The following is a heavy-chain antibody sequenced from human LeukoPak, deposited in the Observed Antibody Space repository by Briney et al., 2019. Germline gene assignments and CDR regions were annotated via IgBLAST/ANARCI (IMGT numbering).Heavy chain of an antibody. Sequence: GGSLRLSCAASGFTFSDRGMTWIRQAPGEGLEWVSVIYSGGSTYYADSVKGRFTISRDTSKNTLYLQVNSLRAEDTAVYYCARMIAAAGTTGGDYFDYWGQGTLVTVSS. D-gene: IGHD6-13*01. CDR2: IYSGGST. CDR3: ARMIAAAGTTGGDYFDY. CDR1: GFTFSDRG. J-gene: IGHJ4*02. V-gene: IGHV3-53*01.